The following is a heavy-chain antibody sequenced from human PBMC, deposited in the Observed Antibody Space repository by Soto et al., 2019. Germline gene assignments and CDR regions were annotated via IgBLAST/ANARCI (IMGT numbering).Heavy chain of an antibody. V-gene: IGHV3-9*01. CDR1: GFNFDDYA. D-gene: IGHD3-22*01. CDR2: LTWNGEVL. Sequence: PGGSLRLSCVASGFNFDDYAIHWVRQTPGKGLEWVSGLTWNGEVLGYADSVKGRFTISRDNAKNSLYLEMNSLRPEDTALYYCVKDSESSGYLNHLDYWGEGSLVTVSS. CDR3: VKDSESSGYLNHLDY. J-gene: IGHJ4*02.